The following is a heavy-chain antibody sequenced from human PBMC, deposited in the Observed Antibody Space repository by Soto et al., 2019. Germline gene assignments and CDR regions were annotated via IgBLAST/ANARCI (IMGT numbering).Heavy chain of an antibody. CDR3: AREDYDSSGCY. CDR2: IIPILGIA. J-gene: IGHJ4*02. Sequence: QVQLVQSGAEVKKPGSSVKVSCKASGGTFSSYTISWVRQAPGQGLEWMGRIIPILGIANYAQKFQCRVTITSGKSTSTAYMELSSLRSEDTAVYYCAREDYDSSGCYWGQGTLVTVCS. D-gene: IGHD3-22*01. CDR1: GGTFSSYT. V-gene: IGHV1-69*08.